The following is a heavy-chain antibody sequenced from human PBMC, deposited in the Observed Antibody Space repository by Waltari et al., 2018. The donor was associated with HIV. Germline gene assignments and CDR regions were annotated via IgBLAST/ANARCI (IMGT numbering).Heavy chain of an antibody. CDR2: VYPNTGDT. CDR1: GYTFTAYY. CDR3: VRQMTFYDAFDI. Sequence: QVQLLQSGAEVKKPGASVKVSCKASGYTFTAYYIHWVRHAPGQGLEWMGWVYPNTGDTNDARKCQGSVTMARDASIRTVSMELSRLRSDDTAVYYCVRQMTFYDAFDIWGQGTLVTGSA. J-gene: IGHJ3*02. V-gene: IGHV1-2*02.